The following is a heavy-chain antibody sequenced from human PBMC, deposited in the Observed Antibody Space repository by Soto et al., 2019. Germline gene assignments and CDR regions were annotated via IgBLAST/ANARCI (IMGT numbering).Heavy chain of an antibody. V-gene: IGHV5-51*01. CDR2: IYPGDSDT. CDR3: ARRKSVVAATIHAFDI. D-gene: IGHD2-15*01. CDR1: GYSFTSYW. Sequence: PGESLKISCKCSGYSFTSYWIGWVRQMPGKGLEWMGIIYPGDSDTRYSPSFQGQVTISADKSISTAYLQWSSLKASDTAMYYCARRKSVVAATIHAFDIWGQGTMVTVSS. J-gene: IGHJ3*02.